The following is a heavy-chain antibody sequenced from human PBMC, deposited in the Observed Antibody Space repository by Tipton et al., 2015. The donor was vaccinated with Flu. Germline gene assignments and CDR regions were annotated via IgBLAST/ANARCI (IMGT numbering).Heavy chain of an antibody. CDR1: GYTFTSYY. J-gene: IGHJ4*02. Sequence: QVQLVQSGAEVRKPGASVRVSCKASGYTFTSYYMHWVRQAPGQGLEWMGIINPSGGSTSYAQKFQGRVTMTRDTSTSTVYMELSSLRSEDTAVYYCARDWAPRSGNYDFWSGYFDYGGKGTLVTVSS. CDR2: INPSGGST. V-gene: IGHV1-46*01. D-gene: IGHD3-3*01. CDR3: ARDWAPRSGNYDFWSGYFDY.